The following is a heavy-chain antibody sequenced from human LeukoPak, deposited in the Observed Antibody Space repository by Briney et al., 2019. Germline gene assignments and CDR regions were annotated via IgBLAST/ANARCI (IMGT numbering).Heavy chain of an antibody. J-gene: IGHJ4*02. V-gene: IGHV1-8*01. CDR1: GYTFTSYD. CDR3: ARARYDSSGWYPNYYFDY. D-gene: IGHD6-19*01. CDR2: MNPNSGNT. Sequence: ASVKVSCKASGYTFTSYDINWVRQATGQGLEWMGWMNPNSGNTGYAQKFQGRVTMTRNTSISTAYMELSSLRSEDTAVYYCARARYDSSGWYPNYYFDYWGQGTLVTVSS.